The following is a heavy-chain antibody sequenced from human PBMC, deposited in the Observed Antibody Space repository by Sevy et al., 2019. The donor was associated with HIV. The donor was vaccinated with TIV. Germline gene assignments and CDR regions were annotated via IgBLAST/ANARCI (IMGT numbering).Heavy chain of an antibody. CDR3: ARGNGAYYYYYYGMDV. Sequence: SETLSLTCAVSAYSISSGYYWGWIRQPPGKGLEWIGSIYHSGSTYYNPSLKSRVTISVDTSKNQFSLKLSSVTAADTAVYYCARGNGAYYYYYYGMDVWGQGTTVTVSS. V-gene: IGHV4-38-2*01. CDR1: AYSISSGYY. CDR2: IYHSGST. D-gene: IGHD3-10*01. J-gene: IGHJ6*02.